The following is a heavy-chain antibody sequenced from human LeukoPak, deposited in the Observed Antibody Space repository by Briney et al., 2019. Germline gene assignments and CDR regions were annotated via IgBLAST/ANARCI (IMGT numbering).Heavy chain of an antibody. D-gene: IGHD2-2*01. CDR3: ITVRYCSNNRCPRHHFYMGV. V-gene: IGHV3-15*01. CDR1: GFTFSNAW. J-gene: IGHJ6*03. CDR2: IKDKSDGGTT. Sequence: PGGSLRLSCAASGFTFSNAWMTWVRQAPGKGLEWVGRIKDKSDGGTTDYAAPVKDRFTISRDDSKNTLYLQMNSLKTEDTAVYHCITVRYCSNNRCPRHHFYMGVWGKGTTVTVSS.